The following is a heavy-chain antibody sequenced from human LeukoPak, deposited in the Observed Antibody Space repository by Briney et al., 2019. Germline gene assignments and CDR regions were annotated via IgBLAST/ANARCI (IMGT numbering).Heavy chain of an antibody. J-gene: IGHJ3*01. D-gene: IGHD3-9*01. CDR1: GTSINDHY. CDR3: ARRRVAWYAFDV. Sequence: PADTLSLTCTVSGTSINDHYWSWLRQPPGKGLEWVGYNYYDGSTRTNPSLQSRVTISVDKSNNKSSLNLYTVTAADTAVYYCARRRVAWYAFDVWGQGTRVTVS. CDR2: NYYDGST. V-gene: IGHV4-59*08.